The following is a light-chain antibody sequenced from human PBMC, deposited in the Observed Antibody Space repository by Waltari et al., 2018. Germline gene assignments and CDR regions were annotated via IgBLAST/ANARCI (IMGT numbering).Light chain of an antibody. CDR2: DNN. Sequence: QSVLTQPPSVSAAPGQTVAISCSGRRSNIGNNYVSWYQQLPGTAPKLLIYDNNKRPSGIPDRFSGSKSGTSGTLGITGLQTGDEADYYCGTWDSSLNGVIFGGGTKLTVL. V-gene: IGLV1-51*01. CDR1: RSNIGNNY. CDR3: GTWDSSLNGVI. J-gene: IGLJ2*01.